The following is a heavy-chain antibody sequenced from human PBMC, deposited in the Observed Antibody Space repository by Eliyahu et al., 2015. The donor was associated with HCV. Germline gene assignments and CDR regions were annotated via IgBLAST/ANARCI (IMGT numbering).Heavy chain of an antibody. D-gene: IGHD3-22*01. CDR2: IIPMFGTA. Sequence: QVQLVQSGAEVKKPGSSVKVSCXASGGTFSSYTIDWVRQAPGQGLEWMGGIIPMFGTANYAQKFQGRVTITADESTSTAYMELSSLRSEDTAVYYCARGPETKSSYYYNYWGQGTLVTVSS. J-gene: IGHJ4*02. CDR3: ARGPETKSSYYYNY. CDR1: GGTFSSYT. V-gene: IGHV1-69*01.